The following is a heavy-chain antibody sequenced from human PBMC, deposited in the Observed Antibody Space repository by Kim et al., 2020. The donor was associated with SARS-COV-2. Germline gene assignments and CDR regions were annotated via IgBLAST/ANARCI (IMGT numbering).Heavy chain of an antibody. D-gene: IGHD2-2*01. Sequence: KGRFTISRDNSKNTLYLQMNSLRAEDTAVYYCAKDRPDIVVVPAAFFDYWGQGTLVTVSS. CDR3: AKDRPDIVVVPAAFFDY. V-gene: IGHV3-23*01. J-gene: IGHJ4*02.